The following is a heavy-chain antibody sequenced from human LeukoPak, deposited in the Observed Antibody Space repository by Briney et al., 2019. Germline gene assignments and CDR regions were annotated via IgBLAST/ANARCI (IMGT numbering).Heavy chain of an antibody. V-gene: IGHV4-34*01. J-gene: IGHJ6*03. CDR1: GGSFSGYY. CDR3: ARGALYDSSGYYYGYYYYYMDV. CDR2: INHSGST. D-gene: IGHD3-22*01. Sequence: SETLSLTCAVYGGSFSGYYWSWIRQPPGKGLEWIGEINHSGSTNYNPSLKSRVTISVDTSKNQFSLKLSSVTAADTAVYYCARGALYDSSGYYYGYYYYYMDVWGKGTTVTVSS.